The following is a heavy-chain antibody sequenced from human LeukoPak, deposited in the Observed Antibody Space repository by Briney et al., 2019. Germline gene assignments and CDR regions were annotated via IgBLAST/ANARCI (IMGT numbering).Heavy chain of an antibody. J-gene: IGHJ4*02. V-gene: IGHV3-23*01. Sequence: KPGGSLRLSCAASGFTFSDYYMSWIRQAPGKGLEWVSAISGSGGSTYYADSVKGRFTISRDNSKNTLYLQMNSLRAEDTAVYYCAKEGFRGGKSYDYWGQGTLVTVSS. CDR2: ISGSGGST. CDR1: GFTFSDYY. CDR3: AKEGFRGGKSYDY. D-gene: IGHD2-15*01.